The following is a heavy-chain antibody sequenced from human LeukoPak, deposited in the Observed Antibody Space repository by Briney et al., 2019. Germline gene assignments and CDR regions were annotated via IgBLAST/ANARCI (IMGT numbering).Heavy chain of an antibody. CDR1: GYTFTSYY. V-gene: IGHV1-2*02. D-gene: IGHD5-18*01. CDR3: ARVGYSYGTDFDY. CDR2: INPNSGGT. Sequence: ASVKVSCKASGYTFTSYYMHWVRQAPGQGLEWMGWINPNSGGTNYAQKFQGRVTMTRDTSISTAYMELSRLRSDDTAVYYCARVGYSYGTDFDYWGQGTLVTVSS. J-gene: IGHJ4*02.